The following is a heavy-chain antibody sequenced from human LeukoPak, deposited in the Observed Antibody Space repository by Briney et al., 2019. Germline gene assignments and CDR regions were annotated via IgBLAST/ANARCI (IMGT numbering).Heavy chain of an antibody. CDR3: ARGVSGYSGYAVDY. CDR1: GDSINSRSYY. V-gene: IGHV4-39*01. J-gene: IGHJ4*02. D-gene: IGHD5-12*01. CDR2: IYYSGIT. Sequence: KPSETLSLTCTVSGDSINSRSYYWGWIRQPPGKGLEWIGSIYYSGITYYNPPLKSRVTISVDTSENQFSLRLISVTAADTAVYYCARGVSGYSGYAVDYWGQGTLVTVSS.